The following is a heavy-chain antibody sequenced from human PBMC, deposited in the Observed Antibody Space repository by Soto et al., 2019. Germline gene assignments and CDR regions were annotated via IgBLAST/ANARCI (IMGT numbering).Heavy chain of an antibody. J-gene: IGHJ4*02. V-gene: IGHV1-8*01. CDR2: MNPNSGNT. Sequence: DVNGVRLATGQGLEWMGWMNPNSGNTGYAQKFQGRVTMTRNTSISTAYMELSSLRSEDTAVYYCARERSGYFPGSWGQGTLVTVSS. CDR1: D. D-gene: IGHD5-12*01. CDR3: ARERSGYFPGS.